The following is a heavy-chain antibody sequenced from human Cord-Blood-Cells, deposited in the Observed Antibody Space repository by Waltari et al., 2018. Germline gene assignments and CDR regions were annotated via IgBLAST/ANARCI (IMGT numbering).Heavy chain of an antibody. J-gene: IGHJ6*02. D-gene: IGHD1-26*01. CDR1: GFPFHAYA. Sequence: EVQLVESGGGLVQPGRSLSLSCAASGFPFHAYAMHWVRQGPGKGREWVSGIRWTSGSIGYADSVKGRFTISRDNAKNSLYLQMNSLRAEDTALYYCAKDIGGSYPPDYYYYGMDVWGQGTTVTVSS. V-gene: IGHV3-9*01. CDR2: IRWTSGSI. CDR3: AKDIGGSYPPDYYYYGMDV.